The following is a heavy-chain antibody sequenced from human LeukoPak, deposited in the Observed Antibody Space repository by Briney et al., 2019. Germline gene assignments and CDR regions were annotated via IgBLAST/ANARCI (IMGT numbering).Heavy chain of an antibody. CDR1: GFTFSDYA. D-gene: IGHD1/OR15-1a*01. J-gene: IGHJ3*01. V-gene: IGHV3-9*01. CDR3: AKDLAVGTSPRVYAFDV. Sequence: GRSLRLSCAASGFTFSDYAMHWVRQVPGKGLEWVGGRSWNSGTIAYGESVKAQATISRDKARNSLYLEVNSLRVEDTALYYCAKDLAVGTSPRVYAFDVWGQGSLVTVSS. CDR2: RSWNSGTI.